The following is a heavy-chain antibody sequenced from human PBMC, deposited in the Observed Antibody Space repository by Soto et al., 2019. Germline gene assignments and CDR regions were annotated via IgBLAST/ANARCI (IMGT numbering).Heavy chain of an antibody. CDR2: IYYSGST. J-gene: IGHJ6*03. D-gene: IGHD3-10*01. CDR1: GGSISSSSYY. V-gene: IGHV4-39*01. Sequence: SETPSLTCTVSGGSISSSSYYWGGIRQPPEKVLEWIGSIYYSGSTYYNPSLKSRVTISVDTSKNQFSLKLSSVTAADTAVYYCARCGSGSYYTTSYYYYMDVWGKGTTVPSP. CDR3: ARCGSGSYYTTSYYYYMDV.